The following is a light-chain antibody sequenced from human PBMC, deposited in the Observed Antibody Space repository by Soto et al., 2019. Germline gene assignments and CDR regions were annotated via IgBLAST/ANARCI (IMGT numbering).Light chain of an antibody. CDR3: QQYNEWPLT. Sequence: KVMTQSPATLSVSPGERATLSCRASQSVNSNLAWYQQKPGQAPRLLLYGASTRAIGIPARFSGSASGTEFTLTISSLQSEDSAVYYCQQYNEWPLTFGGGTKVEI. CDR2: GAS. V-gene: IGKV3-15*01. J-gene: IGKJ4*01. CDR1: QSVNSN.